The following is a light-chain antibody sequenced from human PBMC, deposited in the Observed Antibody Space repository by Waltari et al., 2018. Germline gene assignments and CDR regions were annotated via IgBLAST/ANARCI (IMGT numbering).Light chain of an antibody. Sequence: EALLTQSPLSLPVTPGQPASISCRASQSLVFSDGNTYLNWFHQRPGQPPRRLIYKVSSRDSGVPDRFRGSGSGTHFTLNISRVESEYIGVYYCMQGTQWPWTFGQGTKVEIK. CDR2: KVS. CDR3: MQGTQWPWT. V-gene: IGKV2-30*01. J-gene: IGKJ1*01. CDR1: QSLVFSDGNTY.